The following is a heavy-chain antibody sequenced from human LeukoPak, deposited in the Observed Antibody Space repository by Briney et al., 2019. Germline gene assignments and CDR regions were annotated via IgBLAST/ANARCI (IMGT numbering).Heavy chain of an antibody. CDR1: GYSFTSYW. D-gene: IGHD5-18*01. CDR3: ARGEYSYGYGGEYFQH. CDR2: IYPGDSDT. V-gene: IGHV5-51*01. Sequence: GESLQISCKGSGYSFTSYWIGWVRPMPGKGLAWMGIIYPGDSDTRHSPSFQGQVTISADKSISTAYLQWSSLQASDTAMYYCARGEYSYGYGGEYFQHWGQGTLVTVSS. J-gene: IGHJ1*01.